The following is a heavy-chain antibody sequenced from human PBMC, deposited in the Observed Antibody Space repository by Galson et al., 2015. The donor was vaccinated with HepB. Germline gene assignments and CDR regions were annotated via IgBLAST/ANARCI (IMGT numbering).Heavy chain of an antibody. CDR2: IKQDGSEK. D-gene: IGHD2-15*01. CDR1: GFTFSSYW. Sequence: SLRLSCAASGFTFSSYWMSWVRQAPGKGLEWVANIKQDGSEKYYVDSVKGRFTISRDNAKNSLYLQMNSLRAEDTAVYYCARVECSGGSCYAANWFDPWGQGTLVTVSS. J-gene: IGHJ5*02. CDR3: ARVECSGGSCYAANWFDP. V-gene: IGHV3-7*01.